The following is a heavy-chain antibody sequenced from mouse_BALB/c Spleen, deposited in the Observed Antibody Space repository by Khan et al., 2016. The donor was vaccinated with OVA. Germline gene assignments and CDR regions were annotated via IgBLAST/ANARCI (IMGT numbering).Heavy chain of an antibody. D-gene: IGHD2-14*01. CDR1: GFSLSRYS. CDR2: IWIGGSA. J-gene: IGHJ1*01. Sequence: VQLQESGPGLVAPSQSLSITCTVSGFSLSRYSVHWVRQPPGEGLEWLGIIWIGGSADYNSPLKSRLSISKDNSKSQVFLKMNSLQTDDTARYYCARDRDGGSYWYFDVWGEGTTVTVSS. V-gene: IGHV2-6-4*01. CDR3: ARDRDGGSYWYFDV.